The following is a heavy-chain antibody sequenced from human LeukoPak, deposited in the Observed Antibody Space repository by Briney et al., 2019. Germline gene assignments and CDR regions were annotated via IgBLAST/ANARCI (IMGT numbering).Heavy chain of an antibody. CDR3: AREIINDSSGYYSYYGMDV. J-gene: IGHJ6*02. CDR2: IIPIFGTA. D-gene: IGHD3-22*01. V-gene: IGHV1-69*13. Sequence: GASVNVSCKASGGTFSSYAISWVRQAPGQGLEWMGGIIPIFGTANYAQKFQGRVTITADESTSTAYMELSSLRSEDTAVYYCAREIINDSSGYYSYYGMDVWGQGTTVTVSS. CDR1: GGTFSSYA.